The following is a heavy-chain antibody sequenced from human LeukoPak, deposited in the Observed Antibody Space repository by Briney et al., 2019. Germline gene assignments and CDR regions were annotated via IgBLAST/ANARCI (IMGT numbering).Heavy chain of an antibody. D-gene: IGHD6-19*01. CDR1: GFTFSSYG. CDR3: AKALSTVYGSGIAVALPYYYYGMDV. V-gene: IGHV3-30*18. CDR2: ISYDGSNK. Sequence: PGRSLRLSCAASGFTFSSYGMHWVRQAPGKGLEWVAVISYDGSNKYYADSVKGRFTISRDNSKNTLYLQMNSLRAEDTAVYYCAKALSTVYGSGIAVALPYYYYGMDVWGQGTTVTVSS. J-gene: IGHJ6*02.